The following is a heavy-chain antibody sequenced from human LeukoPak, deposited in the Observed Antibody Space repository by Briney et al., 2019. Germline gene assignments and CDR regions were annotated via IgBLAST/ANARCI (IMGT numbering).Heavy chain of an antibody. CDR3: AREAGSSGWYLGWFDP. V-gene: IGHV4-4*07. J-gene: IGHJ5*02. CDR2: IYTSGST. Sequence: SGTLSLTCTVSGGSISSYYWSWIRQPAGKGLEWIGRIYTSGSTNYNPSLKSRVTMSVDTSKNQFSLKLSSVTAADTAVYYCAREAGSSGWYLGWFDPWGQGTLVTVSS. CDR1: GGSISSYY. D-gene: IGHD6-19*01.